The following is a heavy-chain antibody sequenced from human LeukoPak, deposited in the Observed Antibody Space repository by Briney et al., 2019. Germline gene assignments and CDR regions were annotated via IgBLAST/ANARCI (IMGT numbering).Heavy chain of an antibody. CDR2: IYHSGST. Sequence: KSSETLSLTCTVSGYSISSGYYWGWIRQPPGKGLEWIGSIYHSGSTYYNPSLKSRVTISVDTSKNQFSLKLSSVTAADTAVYYCARDGVYDSSGFDYWGQGTLVTVSS. J-gene: IGHJ4*02. CDR3: ARDGVYDSSGFDY. V-gene: IGHV4-38-2*02. CDR1: GYSISSGYY. D-gene: IGHD3-22*01.